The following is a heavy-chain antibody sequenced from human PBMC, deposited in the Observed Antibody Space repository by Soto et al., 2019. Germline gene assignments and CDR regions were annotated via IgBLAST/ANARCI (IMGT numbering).Heavy chain of an antibody. Sequence: QVQLQESGPGLVKPSQTLSLTCSVSGVSVSSDIYYWSWIRHHPGKGLEWIGYIYYSGNTYYNPYLGGRVTISLATSKNHFSLRLRSVTPADTAVYYCARYPVVVVPAANYGLDVWGQGTTVTVSS. CDR2: IYYSGNT. V-gene: IGHV4-31*03. J-gene: IGHJ6*02. CDR1: GVSVSSDIYY. D-gene: IGHD2-2*01. CDR3: ARYPVVVVPAANYGLDV.